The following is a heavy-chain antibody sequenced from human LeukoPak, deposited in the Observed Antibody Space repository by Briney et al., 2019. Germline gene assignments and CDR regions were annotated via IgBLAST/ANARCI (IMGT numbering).Heavy chain of an antibody. V-gene: IGHV4-4*09. J-gene: IGHJ3*01. D-gene: IGHD2-2*01. Sequence: SETLSLTCTVSGSISSYYWSWIRRPPGKGLEWIGYIYTSGSTNYNPSLKSRVTISVDTSKNQFSLDLSSVTAANTAVYYCARQKCTSTSCLTKNAFDVWGQGTMVTVSS. CDR3: ARQKCTSTSCLTKNAFDV. CDR2: IYTSGST. CDR1: GSISSYY.